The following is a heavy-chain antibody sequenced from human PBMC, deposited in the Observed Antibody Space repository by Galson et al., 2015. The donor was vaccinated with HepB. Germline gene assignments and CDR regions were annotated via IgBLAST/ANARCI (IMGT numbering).Heavy chain of an antibody. D-gene: IGHD3-22*01. CDR2: ISYDGSNE. Sequence: SLRLSCAVSGFTFSSFGMHWVRQAPGKGLEWVAVISYDGSNEYYADSVKGRFTISRDNSKNTLYLQMNSLRAEDTALYYCAKAGLTVIVVDKAWGQGTLVTVSS. CDR3: AKAGLTVIVVDKA. J-gene: IGHJ5*02. V-gene: IGHV3-30*18. CDR1: GFTFSSFG.